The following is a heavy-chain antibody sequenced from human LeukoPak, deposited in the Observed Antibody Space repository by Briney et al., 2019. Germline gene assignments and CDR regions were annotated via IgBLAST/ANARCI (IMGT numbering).Heavy chain of an antibody. CDR3: GRGSDGGNWLDR. CDR2: INPNNGGT. J-gene: IGHJ5*02. V-gene: IGHV1-2*02. CDR1: GYTFTGSY. Sequence: ASVKVSCKASGYTFTGSYMHWVRQAPGQGLEWMGWINPNNGGTNYGQKFQGRVTMTWDTSISTAYMELSRLTSDDTAVYYCGRGSDGGNWLDRWGQGALVTVSS. D-gene: IGHD4-23*01.